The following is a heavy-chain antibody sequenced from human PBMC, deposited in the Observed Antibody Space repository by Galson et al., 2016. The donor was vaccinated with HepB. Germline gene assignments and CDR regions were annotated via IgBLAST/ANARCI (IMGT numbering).Heavy chain of an antibody. Sequence: SLRLSCAASAFIFSYYVMHWVRQAPGKRLGWVAVTSSDERLKYYTESVKGRFTISRDNSKDTLFLQMNSLRAEDTAVYYCAKDGVAYCATDCYFDYWGQGTMVTVSS. V-gene: IGHV3-30*18. CDR3: AKDGVAYCATDCYFDY. J-gene: IGHJ4*02. CDR1: AFIFSYYV. CDR2: TSSDERLK. D-gene: IGHD2-21*01.